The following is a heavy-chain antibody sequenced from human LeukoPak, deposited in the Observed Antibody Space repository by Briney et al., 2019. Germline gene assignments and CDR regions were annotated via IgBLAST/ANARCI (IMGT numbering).Heavy chain of an antibody. CDR2: IRSKANSYAT. V-gene: IGHV3-73*01. Sequence: GGSLRLSCAASGFTFSGSAMHWVRQASGKGLEWVGRIRSKANSYATAYAASVKGRFTISRDDSKNTAYLQMNSLKTEDTAVYYCTRHNPASIWGSYDSSGYDYWGQGTLVTVSS. J-gene: IGHJ4*02. CDR1: GFTFSGSA. D-gene: IGHD3-22*01. CDR3: TRHNPASIWGSYDSSGYDY.